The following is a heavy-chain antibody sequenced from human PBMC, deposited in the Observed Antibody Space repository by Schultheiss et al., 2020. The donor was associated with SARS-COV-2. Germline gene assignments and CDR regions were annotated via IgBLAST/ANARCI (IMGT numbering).Heavy chain of an antibody. CDR2: ISGSGGST. D-gene: IGHD6-13*01. J-gene: IGHJ4*02. Sequence: GGSLRLSCAASGFTFSSYAMSWVRQAPGKGLEWVSAISGSGGSTYYADSVKGRFTISRDNSKNTLYLQMGSLRAEDMAVYYCARSMAGSWYYFDYWGQGTLVTVSS. CDR1: GFTFSSYA. V-gene: IGHV3-23*01. CDR3: ARSMAGSWYYFDY.